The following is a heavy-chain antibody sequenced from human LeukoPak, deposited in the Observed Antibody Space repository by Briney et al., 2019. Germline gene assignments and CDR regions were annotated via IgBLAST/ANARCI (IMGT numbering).Heavy chain of an antibody. V-gene: IGHV3-23*01. CDR1: GFTFNAYA. J-gene: IGHJ3*02. CDR3: TRGGVNDAFDI. Sequence: PGGSLRLSCAASGFTFNAYAMSWVCQAPGKGLEWVSTISGSGGGTYYGDSVKGRFTVSRDNSKNTLYLQMGSLRAEDMAVYYCTRGGVNDAFDIWGQGTMVTVSS. D-gene: IGHD3-16*01. CDR2: ISGSGGGT.